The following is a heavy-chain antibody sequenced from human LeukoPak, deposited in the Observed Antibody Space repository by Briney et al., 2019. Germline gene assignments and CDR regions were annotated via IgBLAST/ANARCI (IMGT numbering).Heavy chain of an antibody. D-gene: IGHD1-1*01. CDR1: GFTLSSHS. V-gene: IGHV3-21*01. CDR3: ALSTTGYLCDY. J-gene: IGHJ4*02. Sequence: PGGSLRLSCAASGFTLSSHSMDWARQAPGKGLEWVSSISSSSSYKYYADSLKGRFNISRDNAKNSLYLQMNSLRAEDTAVYYCALSTTGYLCDYWGQGTLVTVSS. CDR2: ISSSSSYK.